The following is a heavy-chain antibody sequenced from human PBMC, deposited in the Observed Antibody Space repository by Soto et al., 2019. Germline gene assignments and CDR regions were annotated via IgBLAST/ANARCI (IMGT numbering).Heavy chain of an antibody. CDR1: GGSITNYY. CDR2: IYYSGRT. CDR3: VKHRDCYGTTCYSGEFDP. Sequence: SETLSLTCTVSGGSITNYYWSWIRQPPGKGLEWIGYIYYSGRTSYNPSLKSRVTISVDTSNNQFSLKLNSVTAADTAIYYCVKHRDCYGTTCYSGEFDPWGQGTLVT. D-gene: IGHD2-15*01. V-gene: IGHV4-59*08. J-gene: IGHJ5*02.